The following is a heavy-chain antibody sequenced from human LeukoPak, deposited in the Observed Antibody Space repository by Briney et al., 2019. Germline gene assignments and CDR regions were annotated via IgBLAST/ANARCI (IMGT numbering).Heavy chain of an antibody. J-gene: IGHJ6*03. Sequence: PGGSLRLSCATSGFTFSTYAMNWVRQAPGKRLEWVSSISSSGDFIYYADSLKGRFTISRDNAKNSLYLQINSLRAEDTAVYYCATIRGVIGYMDVWGKGTTVTVSS. D-gene: IGHD3-3*01. V-gene: IGHV3-21*01. CDR2: ISSSGDFI. CDR1: GFTFSTYA. CDR3: ATIRGVIGYMDV.